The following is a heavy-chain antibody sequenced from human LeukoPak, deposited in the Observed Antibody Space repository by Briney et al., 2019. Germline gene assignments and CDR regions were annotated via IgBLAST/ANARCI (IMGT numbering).Heavy chain of an antibody. CDR1: GFTFSRYA. D-gene: IGHD3-10*01. CDR3: VKDSSSGSYFDY. CDR2: ISSNGGST. J-gene: IGHJ4*02. V-gene: IGHV3-64D*06. Sequence: GGSLRLSCSASGFTFSRYAMHWVRQAPGKGLEYVSAISSNGGSTYYADSVKGRFTVSRDNSRNTLHLQMSSLRVEDTAVYYCVKDSSSGSYFDYWGQGTLVTVSS.